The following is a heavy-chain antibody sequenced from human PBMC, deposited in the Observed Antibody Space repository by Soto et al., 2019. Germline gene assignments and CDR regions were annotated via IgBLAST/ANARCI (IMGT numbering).Heavy chain of an antibody. D-gene: IGHD3-22*01. J-gene: IGHJ4*02. CDR1: GFTFSDYY. CDR2: ISSSDTI. Sequence: GGSLTLSCAASGFTFSDYYMSWIRQAPGRGLEWVSYISSSDTIYYADSVKGRFTISRDNAKNSLYLQMNSLRAEDTAMYYCARDLGYYDSSGYFDYWGQGTLVTVSS. V-gene: IGHV3-11*01. CDR3: ARDLGYYDSSGYFDY.